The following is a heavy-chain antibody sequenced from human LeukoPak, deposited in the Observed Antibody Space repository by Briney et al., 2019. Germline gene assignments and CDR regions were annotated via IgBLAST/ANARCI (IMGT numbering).Heavy chain of an antibody. J-gene: IGHJ3*02. CDR1: GDSISSGDYY. Sequence: SQTLSLTCTVSGDSISSGDYYWSWIRQPAGKGLEWIGRISRSGSTNYNPSLKSRVTISVDTSKNQFSLKLSSVTAADTAVYFCARGPYSYDSSGAFDIWGQGTMVTVSS. D-gene: IGHD3-22*01. CDR2: ISRSGST. CDR3: ARGPYSYDSSGAFDI. V-gene: IGHV4-61*02.